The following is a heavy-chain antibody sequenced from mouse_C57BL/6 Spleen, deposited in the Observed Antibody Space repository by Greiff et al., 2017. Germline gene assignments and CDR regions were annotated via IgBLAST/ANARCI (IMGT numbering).Heavy chain of an antibody. D-gene: IGHD1-1*01. CDR3: ARSTVEMDYFDY. Sequence: QVQLQQSGPELVKPGASVKISCKASGYAFSSSWMNWVKQRPGKGLEWIGRIYPGDGDTNYNGKFKGKATLTADKSSSTAYMQLSSLTSEDSAVYFCARSTVEMDYFDYWCQGTTLTVSS. J-gene: IGHJ2*01. CDR2: IYPGDGDT. V-gene: IGHV1-82*01. CDR1: GYAFSSSW.